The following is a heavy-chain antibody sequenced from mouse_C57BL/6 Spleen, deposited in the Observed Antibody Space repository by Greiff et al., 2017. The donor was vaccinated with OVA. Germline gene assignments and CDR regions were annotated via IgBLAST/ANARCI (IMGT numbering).Heavy chain of an antibody. J-gene: IGHJ2*01. CDR1: GYTFTSYW. Sequence: QVQLQQPGAELVRPGTSVKLSCKASGYTFTSYWMHWVKQRPGQGLEWIGVIDPSDSYTNYNQKFKGKATLTVDTSSSTAYMQLSSLTSEDAAVDYGGRGDDYDETDFGDWGQGTTLTVAS. CDR2: IDPSDSYT. V-gene: IGHV1-59*01. CDR3: GRGDDYDETDFGD. D-gene: IGHD2-4*01.